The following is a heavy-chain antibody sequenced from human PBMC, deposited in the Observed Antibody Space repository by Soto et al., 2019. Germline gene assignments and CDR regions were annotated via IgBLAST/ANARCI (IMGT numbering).Heavy chain of an antibody. V-gene: IGHV1-2*04. CDR1: GYTLTELS. D-gene: IGHD1-26*01. CDR2: INPNSGVT. CDR3: ARESGGATATLDYYYFYMDV. Sequence: GASVKVSCKVSGYTLTELSMHWVRQAPGKGLEWMGWINPNSGVTKYAQKFQGWVTMTRDTSIRTVYMELSRLRSDDTAVYYCARESGGATATLDYYYFYMDVWGNGTTVTVSS. J-gene: IGHJ6*03.